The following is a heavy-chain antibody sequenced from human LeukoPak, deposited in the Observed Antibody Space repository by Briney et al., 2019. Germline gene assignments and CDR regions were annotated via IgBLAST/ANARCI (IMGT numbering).Heavy chain of an antibody. Sequence: GGSLRLSCAASGFTFSSYAMSWVRQAPGKGLEWVSAISGSGGSTYYADSVKGRFTISRGNSKNTLYLQMNSLRAEDTAVYYCAKDRTYYYDSSGYYTWGQGTLVTVSS. CDR3: AKDRTYYYDSSGYYT. D-gene: IGHD3-22*01. J-gene: IGHJ5*02. CDR1: GFTFSSYA. CDR2: ISGSGGST. V-gene: IGHV3-23*01.